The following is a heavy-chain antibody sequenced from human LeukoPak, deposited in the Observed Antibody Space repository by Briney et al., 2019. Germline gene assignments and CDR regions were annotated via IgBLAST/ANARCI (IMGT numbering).Heavy chain of an antibody. Sequence: GGSLRLSCAASGFTFRNHWMHWVRQTPGKGLVWVSRISSDGSSTTYADSVKGRFTVSRDNAKNTLYLQMNNLRAEDTAMYYCARDQRVTGRPDIDYWGQGTLVIVSS. J-gene: IGHJ4*02. CDR1: GFTFRNHW. V-gene: IGHV3-74*03. CDR3: ARDQRVTGRPDIDY. D-gene: IGHD6-6*01. CDR2: ISSDGSST.